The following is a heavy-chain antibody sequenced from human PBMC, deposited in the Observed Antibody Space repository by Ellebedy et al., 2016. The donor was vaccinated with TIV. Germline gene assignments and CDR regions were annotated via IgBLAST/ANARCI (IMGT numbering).Heavy chain of an antibody. Sequence: GESLKISCAASGFTFSSYWMSWVRQAPGKGLEYVSAITGDGVSTYYADSVKGRLTISRDDSKNTLYLQMNNLRLEDTAVYFCARASSGSSYWGYDYWGQGTLVTVSS. V-gene: IGHV3-64*04. CDR1: GFTFSSYW. CDR3: ARASSGSSYWGYDY. CDR2: ITGDGVST. D-gene: IGHD3-22*01. J-gene: IGHJ4*02.